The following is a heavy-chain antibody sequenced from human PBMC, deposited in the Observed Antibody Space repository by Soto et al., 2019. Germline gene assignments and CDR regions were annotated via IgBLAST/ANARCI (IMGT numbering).Heavy chain of an antibody. CDR2: ILPIFNTA. Sequence: GXSVKVSCKASGGSFSSNVISWVRQAPGQGPEWMGGILPIFNTANYAQNFQGRVTITADESTSTSYMELTSLKSEDTAIYYCATGGGGYSSSFPRLCFEYWGQGTLVTVSS. CDR1: GGSFSSNV. J-gene: IGHJ4*03. V-gene: IGHV1-69*13. D-gene: IGHD5-18*01. CDR3: ATGGGGYSSSFPRLCFEY.